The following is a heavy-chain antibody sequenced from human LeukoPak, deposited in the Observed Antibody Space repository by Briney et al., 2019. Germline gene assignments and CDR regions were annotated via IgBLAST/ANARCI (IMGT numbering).Heavy chain of an antibody. CDR2: FDPEDGET. CDR3: ATDSGPEQQLAMNY. D-gene: IGHD6-13*01. J-gene: IGHJ4*02. V-gene: IGHV1-24*01. Sequence: GASVKVSCKVSGYTLTELSMHWVRQAPGKGLEWMGGFDPEDGETIYAQKFQGRVTMTEDTSTDTAYMELSSLRSEDTAVYYCATDSGPEQQLAMNYWGQGTLVTVSS. CDR1: GYTLTELS.